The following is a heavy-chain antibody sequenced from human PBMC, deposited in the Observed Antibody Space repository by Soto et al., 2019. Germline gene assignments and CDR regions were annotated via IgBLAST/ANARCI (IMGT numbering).Heavy chain of an antibody. V-gene: IGHV4-4*02. D-gene: IGHD3-3*01. CDR1: SGSISSSNW. CDR3: ARASSITLFGEVTRYYYMDV. Sequence: QVQLQESGPGLVKPSGTLSLTCAVSSGSISSSNWWSWVRQPPGKGLEWIGEIYHSGSTNHNPSLKSRVTISVDKSQNQFSLNLRSVAAADTAVYYCARASSITLFGEVTRYYYMDVWGKGTTVTVSS. CDR2: IYHSGST. J-gene: IGHJ6*03.